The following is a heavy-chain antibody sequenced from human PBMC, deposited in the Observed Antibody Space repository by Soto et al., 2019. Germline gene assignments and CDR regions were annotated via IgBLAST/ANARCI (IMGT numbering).Heavy chain of an antibody. Sequence: SETLSLTCTVSGGSISSSSYYWGWIRQPPGKGLEWIGSIYYSGSTYYNPSLKSRVTIFVDTSKNQFSLKLSSVTAADTAVYYCARGYGGDYYYYYMDVWGKGTTVTVSS. D-gene: IGHD6-19*01. V-gene: IGHV4-39*01. CDR2: IYYSGST. CDR3: ARGYGGDYYYYYMDV. J-gene: IGHJ6*03. CDR1: GGSISSSSYY.